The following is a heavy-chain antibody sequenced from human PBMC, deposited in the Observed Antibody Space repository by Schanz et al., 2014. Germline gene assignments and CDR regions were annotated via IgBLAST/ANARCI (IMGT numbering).Heavy chain of an antibody. Sequence: VQLVESGGDLVQPGGSLRLSCSASGFTFSTFAMHWVRQAPGKGLEYISAISNNGDSTYYADSVKGRFTISRDNSKNTLYLQMNSLRAEDTAVYYCARDGEAAAGCDYWGQGTLVTVSS. D-gene: IGHD6-13*01. V-gene: IGHV3-64*04. CDR1: GFTFSTFA. CDR3: ARDGEAAAGCDY. CDR2: ISNNGDST. J-gene: IGHJ4*02.